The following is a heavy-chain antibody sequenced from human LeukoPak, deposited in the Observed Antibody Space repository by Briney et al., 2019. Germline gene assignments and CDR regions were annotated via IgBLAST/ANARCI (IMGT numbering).Heavy chain of an antibody. Sequence: GASVKVSCKASGYTFTSYGISWVRQAPGQGLEWMGWISAYNGNTNYAQKLQGRVTMTTDTSTSTAYMELSSLRSEDTAVYYCARFIAARYYFDYWGQGTLVTVSS. J-gene: IGHJ4*02. D-gene: IGHD6-6*01. CDR3: ARFIAARYYFDY. CDR2: ISAYNGNT. V-gene: IGHV1-18*01. CDR1: GYTFTSYG.